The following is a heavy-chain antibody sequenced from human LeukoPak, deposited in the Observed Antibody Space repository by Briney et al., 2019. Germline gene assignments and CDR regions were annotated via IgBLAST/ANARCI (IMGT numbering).Heavy chain of an antibody. CDR1: GYTFTSYY. V-gene: IGHV1-46*01. CDR3: ARAHSLRSRHGVWFDP. CDR2: INPSGGST. J-gene: IGHJ5*02. D-gene: IGHD3-3*01. Sequence: ASVKVSCKASGYTFTSYYMHWVRQAPGQGLEWMGIINPSGGSTSYAQKFQGRVTMTRDTSTSTVYMELSSLRSEDTAVYYCARAHSLRSRHGVWFDPWGQGTLVTVSS.